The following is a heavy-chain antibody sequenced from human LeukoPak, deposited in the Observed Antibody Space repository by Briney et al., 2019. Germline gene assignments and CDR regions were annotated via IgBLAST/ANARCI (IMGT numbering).Heavy chain of an antibody. J-gene: IGHJ4*02. V-gene: IGHV1-46*01. CDR1: GYTFTSYY. Sequence: ASVKVSCKASGYTFTSYYMHWVRQAPGQGLEWMGIINPSGGSASYAQKFQGRVTMTRDTSTSTVYMELSSLRSEDTAVYYCARDAYYYDSSGYYGFGGDYWGQGTLVTVSS. CDR3: ARDAYYYDSSGYYGFGGDY. CDR2: INPSGGSA. D-gene: IGHD3-22*01.